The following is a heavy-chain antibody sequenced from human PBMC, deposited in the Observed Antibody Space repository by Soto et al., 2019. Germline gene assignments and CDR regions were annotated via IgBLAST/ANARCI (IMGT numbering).Heavy chain of an antibody. J-gene: IGHJ6*02. CDR2: ISNSGSTI. CDR1: GFTFSDFY. Sequence: GGSLRLSCAASGFTFSDFYMSWIRQAPGKGLEWVSYISNSGSTIYYADSVKGRFTISRDNAKNSLYLQMNSLRAEDTAVYYCAKDFDSSVRSYYYYGMDVWGQGTTVTVSS. D-gene: IGHD6-19*01. CDR3: AKDFDSSVRSYYYYGMDV. V-gene: IGHV3-11*01.